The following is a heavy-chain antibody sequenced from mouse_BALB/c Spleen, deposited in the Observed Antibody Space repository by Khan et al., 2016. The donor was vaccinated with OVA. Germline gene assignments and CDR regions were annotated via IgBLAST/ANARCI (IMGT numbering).Heavy chain of an antibody. V-gene: IGHV2-6-4*01. J-gene: IGHJ4*01. CDR3: ARAYYRFDGYYAMDY. D-gene: IGHD2-14*01. Sequence: VELVESGPGLVAPSQSLSITCTVSGFSLSRYNIHWIRQPPGKGLEWLGMIWGGGGTDYNSTLKSRLRIKKDNSKSQVFLKMNSLHTDDSAMYFCARAYYRFDGYYAMDYWGQGTSVTVSS. CDR1: GFSLSRYN. CDR2: IWGGGGT.